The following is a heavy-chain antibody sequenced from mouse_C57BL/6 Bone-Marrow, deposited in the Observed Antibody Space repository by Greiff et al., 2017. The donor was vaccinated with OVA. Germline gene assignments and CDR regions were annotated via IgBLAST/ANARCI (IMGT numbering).Heavy chain of an antibody. CDR3: ARSDDWGYFDY. V-gene: IGHV1-82*01. Sequence: VKLQESGPELVKPGASVKISCKASGYAFSSSWMNWVKQRPGKGLEWIGRIYPGDGDTNYNGKFKGKATLTADKSSSTAYMQLSSLTSEDSAVYFCARSDDWGYFDYWGQGTTLTVSS. J-gene: IGHJ2*01. CDR1: GYAFSSSW. D-gene: IGHD4-1*01. CDR2: IYPGDGDT.